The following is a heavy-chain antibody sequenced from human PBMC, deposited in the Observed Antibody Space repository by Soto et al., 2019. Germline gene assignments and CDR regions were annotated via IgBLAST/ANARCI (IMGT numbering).Heavy chain of an antibody. CDR1: GYIFSSHG. Sequence: ASVKVSCKASGYIFSSHGISWVRQAPGRGLEWMARISAYNGDRNYAETLQGRVTVTTDTSTNTAYMELRSLRSDDTAVYYCAREAFDADYIDFWGQGTLVTVSS. CDR3: AREAFDADYIDF. V-gene: IGHV1-18*01. CDR2: ISAYNGDR. D-gene: IGHD3-10*01. J-gene: IGHJ4*02.